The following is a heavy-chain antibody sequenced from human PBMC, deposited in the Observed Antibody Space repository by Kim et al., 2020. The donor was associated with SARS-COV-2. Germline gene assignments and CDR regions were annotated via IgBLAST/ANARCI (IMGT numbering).Heavy chain of an antibody. V-gene: IGHV3-23*01. D-gene: IGHD6-13*01. J-gene: IGHJ4*02. CDR3: AKDGAAGAFEY. Sequence: STDYADSVKGRFTITRDKYKNTLYLEMNSLRPEDTAAYYCAKDGAAGAFEYWGQGTLVTVS. CDR2: ST.